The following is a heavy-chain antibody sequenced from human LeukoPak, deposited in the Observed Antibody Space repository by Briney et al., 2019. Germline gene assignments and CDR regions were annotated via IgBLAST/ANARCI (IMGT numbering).Heavy chain of an antibody. V-gene: IGHV1-46*01. CDR1: GYTFTSYY. CDR3: ARAPLYTIFGVVMDYYYYYGMDV. CDR2: INPSGGST. Sequence: ASVKVSCKAPGYTFTSYYMHWVRQAPGQGLEWMGIINPSGGSTSYAQKFQGRVTMTRDTSTSTVYMELSSLRSEDTAVYYCARAPLYTIFGVVMDYYYYYGMDVWGQGTTVTVSS. J-gene: IGHJ6*02. D-gene: IGHD3-3*01.